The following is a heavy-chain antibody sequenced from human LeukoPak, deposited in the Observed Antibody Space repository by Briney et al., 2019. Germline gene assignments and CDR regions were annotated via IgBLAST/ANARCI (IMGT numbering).Heavy chain of an antibody. CDR1: GFTFSSYG. CDR3: ARGGEYCSGGSCYSQQGWFDP. CDR2: INHSGST. D-gene: IGHD2-15*01. V-gene: IGHV4-34*01. J-gene: IGHJ5*02. Sequence: GSLRLSCAASGFTFSSYGMSWIRQPPGKGLEWIGEINHSGSTNYNPSLKSRVTISVDTSKNQFSLKLSPVTAADTAVYYCARGGEYCSGGSCYSQQGWFDPWGQGTLVTVSS.